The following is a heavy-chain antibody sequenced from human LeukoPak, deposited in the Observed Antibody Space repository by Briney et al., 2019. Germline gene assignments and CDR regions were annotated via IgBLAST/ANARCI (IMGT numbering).Heavy chain of an antibody. CDR1: GFTFSSYS. J-gene: IGHJ3*02. CDR2: ISSSSSYI. D-gene: IGHD4-17*01. V-gene: IGHV3-21*01. Sequence: PGGPLRLSCAASGFTFSSYSMNWVRQAPGKGLEWVSSISSSSSYIYYADSVKGRFTISRDNAKNSLYLQMNSLRAEDTAVYYCARVTGDGDYYAFDIWGQGTMATVSS. CDR3: ARVTGDGDYYAFDI.